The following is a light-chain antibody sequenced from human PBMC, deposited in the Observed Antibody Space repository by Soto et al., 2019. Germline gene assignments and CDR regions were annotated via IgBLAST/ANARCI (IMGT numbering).Light chain of an antibody. CDR2: DAS. V-gene: IGKV1-5*01. Sequence: DIQMTQSPPTLSASVGDRVTITCRASQTIVTWLAWYQQKPGKAPKLLIYDASTLDGGVPSRFSGSGSGTDFTLTISSLQPDDFATYYCQQYTTFARTFGRGTKVDIK. J-gene: IGKJ1*01. CDR1: QTIVTW. CDR3: QQYTTFART.